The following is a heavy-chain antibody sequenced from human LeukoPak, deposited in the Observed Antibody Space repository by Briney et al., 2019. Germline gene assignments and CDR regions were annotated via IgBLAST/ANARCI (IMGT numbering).Heavy chain of an antibody. CDR2: IGFSGSPI. CDR3: AKGETYYYDSSGYYPPYYYYYMDV. J-gene: IGHJ6*03. V-gene: IGHV3-11*01. D-gene: IGHD3-22*01. CDR1: GFTFSDYY. Sequence: GGSLRLSCAAYGFTFSDYYMSWIRQAPGKGLEWVSSIGFSGSPIYYADSVKGRFTISRDNAKNSLFLQINSLRAEDTAVYYCAKGETYYYDSSGYYPPYYYYYMDVWGKGTTVTVSS.